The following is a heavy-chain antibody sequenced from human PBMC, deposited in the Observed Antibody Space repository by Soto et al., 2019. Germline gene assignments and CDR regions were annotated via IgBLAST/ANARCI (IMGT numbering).Heavy chain of an antibody. D-gene: IGHD1-26*01. CDR2: IYTSGST. J-gene: IGHJ5*02. V-gene: IGHV4-4*07. CDR1: GGSINSYD. CDR3: ARGIYSKVGATIWFDP. Sequence: ETLSLTCPVSGGSINSYDLNWIRQPSGKGLEWIGRIYTSGSTNYNPSLKSRVTMSVDTSKNRFSLKLSSVTAADTAVYYCARGIYSKVGATIWFDPWGQGTLVTVYS.